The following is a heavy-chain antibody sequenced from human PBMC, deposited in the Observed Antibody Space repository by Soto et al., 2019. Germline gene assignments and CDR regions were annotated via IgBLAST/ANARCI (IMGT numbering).Heavy chain of an antibody. Sequence: ASVKVSCQASGYTFTGYYMHWVRPAPGQGLEWMGWINPNSGGTNYAQKFQGRVTMTRDTSISTAYMELSRLRSDDTAVYYCARVDDIVAARVFDYWGQGTLVTVYS. D-gene: IGHD1-26*01. V-gene: IGHV1-2*02. CDR2: INPNSGGT. CDR3: ARVDDIVAARVFDY. CDR1: GYTFTGYY. J-gene: IGHJ4*02.